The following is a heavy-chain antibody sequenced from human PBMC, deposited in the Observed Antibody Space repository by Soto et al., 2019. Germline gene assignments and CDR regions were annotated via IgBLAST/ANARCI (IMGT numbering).Heavy chain of an antibody. Sequence: SGTLSLTCAVYAGSFSGYYWSWIRRPPVKVLEWIGEINHSGSTNYNASLKSRVTISIDTSKNQFSLKLSSVTAADTAVYSCTRKGYRGSGWYGQTYYYSYYGMDVWGQGTTVTVSS. D-gene: IGHD6-19*01. V-gene: IGHV4-34*01. CDR3: TRKGYRGSGWYGQTYYYSYYGMDV. CDR2: INHSGST. CDR1: AGSFSGYY. J-gene: IGHJ6*02.